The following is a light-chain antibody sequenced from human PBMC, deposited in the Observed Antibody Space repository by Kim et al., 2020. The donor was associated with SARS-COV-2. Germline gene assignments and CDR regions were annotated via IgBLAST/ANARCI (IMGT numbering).Light chain of an antibody. J-gene: IGLJ3*02. V-gene: IGLV3-21*04. CDR3: QAWDSSSDHRV. Sequence: APGKTARITCGGNNIGSKSVHWYQQKPGQAPVLVIYYDSDRPSGIPERFSGSNSGNTATLTISRVEAGDEADYYCQAWDSSSDHRVFGGGTQLTVL. CDR2: YDS. CDR1: NIGSKS.